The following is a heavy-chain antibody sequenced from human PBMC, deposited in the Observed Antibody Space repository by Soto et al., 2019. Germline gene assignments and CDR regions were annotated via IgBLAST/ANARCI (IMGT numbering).Heavy chain of an antibody. CDR3: AKSLVVSVGASRPAPVDY. V-gene: IGHV3-23*01. CDR1: GFTFSSYA. CDR2: ISGSGGST. Sequence: PGGSLRLSCAASGFTFSSYAMSWVRQAPGKGLEWVSAISGSGGSTYYADSVKGRFTIPRDNSKNTLYLQMNSLRAEDTAVYYCAKSLVVSVGASRPAPVDYWGQGTLVTVSS. J-gene: IGHJ4*02. D-gene: IGHD1-26*01.